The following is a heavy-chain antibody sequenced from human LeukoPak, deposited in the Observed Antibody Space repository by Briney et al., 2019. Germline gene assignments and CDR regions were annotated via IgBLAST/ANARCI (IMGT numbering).Heavy chain of an antibody. D-gene: IGHD3-22*01. Sequence: GRSLRLSCAASGFTFSSYGMHWVRQAPGKGLEWVAGIWSDGTNKNYADSVKGRFTVSRDNSKNTLYLQMNSLRVEDTAVYYCARVLNYYDSSGYYFSYWGQGTLVTVSS. CDR1: GFTFSSYG. V-gene: IGHV3-33*01. J-gene: IGHJ4*02. CDR3: ARVLNYYDSSGYYFSY. CDR2: IWSDGTNK.